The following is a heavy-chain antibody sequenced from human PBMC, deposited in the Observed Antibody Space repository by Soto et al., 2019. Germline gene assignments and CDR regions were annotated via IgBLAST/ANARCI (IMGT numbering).Heavy chain of an antibody. J-gene: IGHJ5*02. Sequence: QVQLVQSGAEVKKPGSSVKVSCKASGGTFSSYAISWVRQAPGQGLEWMVGIIPIFGTANYAQKFQGRVTITADESTSTAYMELSSLRSEDTAVYYCARGHDYGAPRRRFPWFDPWGQGTLVTVSS. CDR3: ARGHDYGAPRRRFPWFDP. CDR1: GGTFSSYA. D-gene: IGHD4-17*01. CDR2: IIPIFGTA. V-gene: IGHV1-69*12.